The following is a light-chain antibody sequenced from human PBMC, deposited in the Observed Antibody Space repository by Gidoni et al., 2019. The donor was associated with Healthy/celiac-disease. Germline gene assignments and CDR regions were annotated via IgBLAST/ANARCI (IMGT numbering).Light chain of an antibody. CDR2: EVS. Sequence: QSALTQPASVSGSPGQSITISCTGTISDVGRYNLVSWYQQHPGKAPKLMIYEVSKRPSGVSNRFSGSKSGNTASLTISGLQAEDEADYYCCSYAGSSTYVFGTGTKVTVL. J-gene: IGLJ1*01. V-gene: IGLV2-23*02. CDR3: CSYAGSSTYV. CDR1: ISDVGRYNL.